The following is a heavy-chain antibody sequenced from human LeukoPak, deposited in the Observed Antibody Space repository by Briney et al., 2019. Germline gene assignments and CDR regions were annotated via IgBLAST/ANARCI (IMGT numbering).Heavy chain of an antibody. V-gene: IGHV1-2*02. D-gene: IGHD3-10*01. Sequence: ASVKVSCKASGYTFTGYYIHWVRQAPGQGLEWMGWINPNSGGTNYAQKFQGRVTMTRDTSISTAYMELSRLRSDDTAVYYCARDRITMVRGVRNWFDPWGQGTLVTVSS. CDR2: INPNSGGT. CDR1: GYTFTGYY. CDR3: ARDRITMVRGVRNWFDP. J-gene: IGHJ5*02.